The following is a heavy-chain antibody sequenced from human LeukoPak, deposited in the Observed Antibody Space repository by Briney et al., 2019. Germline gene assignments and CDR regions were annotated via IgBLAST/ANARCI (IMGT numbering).Heavy chain of an antibody. V-gene: IGHV4-4*07. Sequence: SETLSLTCTVSGGSISSYYWSWIRQPAGKGLEWIGRIYTSGSTNYNPSLKSRVTMSVDTPKNQFSLKLSSVTAADTAVYYCASTPSYCSSTICYGYMDVWGQGTTVTVSS. CDR3: ASTPSYCSSTICYGYMDV. J-gene: IGHJ6*02. D-gene: IGHD2-2*01. CDR1: GGSISSYY. CDR2: IYTSGST.